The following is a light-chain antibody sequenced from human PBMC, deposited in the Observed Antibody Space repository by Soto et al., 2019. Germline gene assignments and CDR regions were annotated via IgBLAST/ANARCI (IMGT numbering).Light chain of an antibody. Sequence: DIVMTQSPDSLAVSLGERATVNCKSSQSVLYSSNNKNYLTWYQQKPGQPPKLLIYWASTRESGVPDRFSGSGSGTDFTPTISSLRAEDAAVYHCQQYYNSPLTFVQGTKVEI. CDR3: QQYYNSPLT. CDR2: WAS. J-gene: IGKJ1*01. V-gene: IGKV4-1*01. CDR1: QSVLYSSNNKNY.